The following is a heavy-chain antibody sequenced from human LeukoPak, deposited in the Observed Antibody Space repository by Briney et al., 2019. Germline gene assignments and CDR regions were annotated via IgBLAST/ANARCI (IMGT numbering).Heavy chain of an antibody. CDR2: IRYDGSNK. D-gene: IGHD2-21*01. CDR3: AREADLGDSDAFDI. V-gene: IGHV3-30*02. CDR1: GFTFSSYG. Sequence: GGSLRLSCAASGFTFSSYGMHWVRQAPGKGLEWVAFIRYDGSNKYYADSVKGRFTISRDNSKNTLYLQMNSLRAEDTAVYYCAREADLGDSDAFDIWGQGTMVTVSS. J-gene: IGHJ3*02.